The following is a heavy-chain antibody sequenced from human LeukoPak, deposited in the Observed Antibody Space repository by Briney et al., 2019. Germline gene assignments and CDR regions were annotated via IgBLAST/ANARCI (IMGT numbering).Heavy chain of an antibody. V-gene: IGHV3-33*01. CDR3: ARDMGRAWYGPPDY. D-gene: IGHD6-13*01. CDR2: IWNDGSET. Sequence: TGRSLRLSCAASGSIFSNYGMHWVRQAPGKRLEWVAVIWNDGSETFHADSVKGRFRIARDNSKNTLYLQMNSLRAEDTAVYFCARDMGRAWYGPPDYWGQGTLVTVSS. J-gene: IGHJ4*02. CDR1: GSIFSNYG.